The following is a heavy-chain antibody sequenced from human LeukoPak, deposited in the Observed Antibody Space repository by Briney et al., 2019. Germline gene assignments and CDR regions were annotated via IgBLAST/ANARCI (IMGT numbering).Heavy chain of an antibody. V-gene: IGHV3-49*04. D-gene: IGHD6-19*01. CDR3: TRGGASGLYYFDY. J-gene: IGHJ4*02. CDR1: GFTFGDYA. CDR2: IRNKAYGATT. Sequence: GRSLRLSCTTSGFTFGDYAMSWVRQAPGKGLEWVGFIRNKAYGATTEYAASVKGRFTISRDDSKSIAYLQMNSLKTEDTAVYYCTRGGASGLYYFDYWGQGTLVTVSS.